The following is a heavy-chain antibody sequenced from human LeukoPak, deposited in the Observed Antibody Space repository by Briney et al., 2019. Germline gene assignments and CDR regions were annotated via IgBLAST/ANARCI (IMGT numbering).Heavy chain of an antibody. V-gene: IGHV4-59*12. D-gene: IGHD6-13*01. CDR2: MYYRGRS. Sequence: PSETLSLTCTVSGGSLSNYYWSWIRQPPGKGLEWIGYMYYRGRSNYNPSLKSRVTILVDTSKNQFSLKLSSVTAADTAVYYCARDGGGSSWYYWFDPWGQGTLVTVSS. CDR3: ARDGGGSSWYYWFDP. J-gene: IGHJ5*02. CDR1: GGSLSNYY.